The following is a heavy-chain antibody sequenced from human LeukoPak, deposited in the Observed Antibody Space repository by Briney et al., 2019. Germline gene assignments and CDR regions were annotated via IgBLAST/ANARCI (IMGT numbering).Heavy chain of an antibody. J-gene: IGHJ4*02. V-gene: IGHV3-30*02. CDR2: IRYDGSNK. D-gene: IGHD6-19*01. CDR3: ARAIAVVAYFDY. Sequence: PGRSLRLSXAASGFTFSSYGMHWVRQAPGKGLEWVAFIRYDGSNKYYADSVKGRFTISRDNSKNTLYLQMNSLRAEDTAVYYCARAIAVVAYFDYWGQGTLVTVSS. CDR1: GFTFSSYG.